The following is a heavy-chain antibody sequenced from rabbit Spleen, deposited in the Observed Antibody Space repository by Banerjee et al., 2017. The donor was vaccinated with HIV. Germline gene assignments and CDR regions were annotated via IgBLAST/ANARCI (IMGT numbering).Heavy chain of an antibody. J-gene: IGHJ6*01. Sequence: EESGGDLVKPEGSLTLTCTASGFSYSSGDWICWVRQAPGKGLEWIACIYTGSGNTYYASWVNGRFTISSHNAQNTLYLQLTSLTVADTATYFCARDTGSSFSSYGMALWVQGTLVTVS. CDR1: GFSYSSGDW. CDR2: IYTGSGNT. CDR3: ARDTGSSFSSYGMAL. D-gene: IGHD8-1*01. V-gene: IGHV1S45*01.